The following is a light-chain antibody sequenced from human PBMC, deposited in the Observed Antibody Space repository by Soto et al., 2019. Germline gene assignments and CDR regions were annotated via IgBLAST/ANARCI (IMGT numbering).Light chain of an antibody. V-gene: IGKV3-20*01. Sequence: EMVLTQSPGTLYLSPGERATLSCRASQSVSSSYLAWYQQKPGQAPRLLIYGASSRATRIPYRFSGSGSGTDFTLNISRVEPEDFAGYYCQQYGSLPGTFGQGTTVEIE. J-gene: IGKJ1*01. CDR2: GAS. CDR1: QSVSSSY. CDR3: QQYGSLPGT.